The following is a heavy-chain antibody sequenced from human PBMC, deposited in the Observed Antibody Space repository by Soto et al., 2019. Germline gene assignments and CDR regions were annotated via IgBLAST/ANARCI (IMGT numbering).Heavy chain of an antibody. CDR2: TYYRSKWKT. CDR1: GGSVSSNSAA. J-gene: IGHJ3*02. V-gene: IGHV6-1*01. Sequence: PSQTLSLTCAISGGSVSSNSAAWNWVRQSPSRGLEWLGRTYYRSKWKTDYAVSVRGRITINPDTSKNQFSLQLNSVTPGDTAVYYCARGDGIDIWGRGTMVTVSS. CDR3: ARGDGIDI.